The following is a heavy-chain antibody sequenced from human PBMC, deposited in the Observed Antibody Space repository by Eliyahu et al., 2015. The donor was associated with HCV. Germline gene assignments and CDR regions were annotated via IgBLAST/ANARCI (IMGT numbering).Heavy chain of an antibody. D-gene: IGHD5-18*01. J-gene: IGHJ6*02. CDR1: GYGFTXFW. V-gene: IGHV5-51*01. CDR3: VRHRDSNGYYYYYGVDA. Sequence: EVQLVQSGAEVXKPGESLKISCKXSGYGFTXFWIGWVRQLPGKGLVWMGIIYPDDSDTKYSPSFQGQVTISADKSISTAYLQWSSLKASDTAMYYCVRHRDSNGYYYYYGVDAWGQGTTVTVSS. CDR2: IYPDDSDT.